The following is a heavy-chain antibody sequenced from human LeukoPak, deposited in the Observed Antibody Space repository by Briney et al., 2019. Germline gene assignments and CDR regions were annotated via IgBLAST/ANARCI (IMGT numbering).Heavy chain of an antibody. CDR3: ARAEYSSAPFDY. CDR2: ISSSSITM. V-gene: IGHV3-11*01. CDR1: GFTFSDYY. D-gene: IGHD6-6*01. Sequence: GGSLRLSCAASGFTFSDYYMGWVRQAPGKGLERVSYISSSSITMYYADSVKGRFTISRDNAKNSLYLQMNSLRAEDTAVYYCARAEYSSAPFDYWGQGTLVTVSS. J-gene: IGHJ4*02.